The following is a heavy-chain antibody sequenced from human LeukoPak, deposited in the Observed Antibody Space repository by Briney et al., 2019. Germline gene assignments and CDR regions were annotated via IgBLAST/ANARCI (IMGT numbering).Heavy chain of an antibody. CDR1: GYTFTNYG. Sequence: ASVKVSCKASGYTFTNYGISWVRQAPGQGLKWMGWISGYNGYTHYAQKLQGRVTLTTDTSTSTAYMELRSLRSDDTAVYYCARGLPPRRLYDTSGYYSYYFDYWGQGTLVTVSS. D-gene: IGHD3-22*01. V-gene: IGHV1-18*01. J-gene: IGHJ4*02. CDR3: ARGLPPRRLYDTSGYYSYYFDY. CDR2: ISGYNGYT.